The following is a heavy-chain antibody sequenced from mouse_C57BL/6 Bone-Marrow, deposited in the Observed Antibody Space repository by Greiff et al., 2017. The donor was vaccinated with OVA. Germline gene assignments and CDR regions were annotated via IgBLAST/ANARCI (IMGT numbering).Heavy chain of an antibody. V-gene: IGHV2-5*01. D-gene: IGHD2-2*01. CDR1: GFSLTSYG. J-gene: IGHJ1*03. Sequence: AKLMESGPGLVQPSQSLSITCTVSGFSLTSYGVHWVRQSPGKGLEWLGVIWRGGSTDYNAAFMSRLSITKDNSKSQVFFKMNSLQADDTAIYYCAKGNGYDRGFYFDVWGTGTTVTVSS. CDR3: AKGNGYDRGFYFDV. CDR2: IWRGGST.